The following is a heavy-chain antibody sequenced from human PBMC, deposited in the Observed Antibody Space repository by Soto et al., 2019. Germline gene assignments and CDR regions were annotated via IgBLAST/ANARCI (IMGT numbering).Heavy chain of an antibody. CDR3: TTGQVAGTRDY. CDR2: IKSKTDGGTT. J-gene: IGHJ4*02. D-gene: IGHD6-19*01. Sequence: EVQLVESGGGLVKPGGSLRLSCAASGFTFSNAWMSWVRQPPGKGLEWVGRIKSKTDGGTTHYVAPVKGRFIISRDDSKNMVYLQMNSLKTEDTAMYYCTTGQVAGTRDYWGQGTLVTVSA. CDR1: GFTFSNAW. V-gene: IGHV3-15*01.